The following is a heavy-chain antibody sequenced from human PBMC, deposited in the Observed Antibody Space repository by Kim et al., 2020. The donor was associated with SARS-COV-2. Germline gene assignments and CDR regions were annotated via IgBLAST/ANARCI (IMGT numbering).Heavy chain of an antibody. CDR3: ARERELYSNYGSYYYYY. CDR1: GFTFSSYE. Sequence: GGSLRLSCAASGFTFSSYEMNWVRQAPGKGLEWVSYISSSGSTIYYADAVKGRFTISRDNAKNSLYLQMHSQRAEDTAAYYCARERELYSNYGSYYYYY. V-gene: IGHV3-48*03. J-gene: IGHJ6*03. D-gene: IGHD4-4*01. CDR2: ISSSGSTI.